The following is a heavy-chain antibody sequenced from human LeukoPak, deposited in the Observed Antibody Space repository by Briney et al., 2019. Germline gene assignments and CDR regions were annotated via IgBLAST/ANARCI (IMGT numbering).Heavy chain of an antibody. CDR3: ARDLSGVAGYTYGRGIDY. V-gene: IGHV3-7*01. CDR1: GFTLSSYW. CDR2: IKKDGSEK. J-gene: IGHJ4*02. Sequence: GSLRLTCAASGFTLSSYWMSWVRQAPGKGLEWVANIKKDGSEKYYVDSVKGRFTISRDNAKTSLYLQMNSLRAEDTAVYYCARDLSGVAGYTYGRGIDYWGQGTLVTVSS. D-gene: IGHD5-18*01.